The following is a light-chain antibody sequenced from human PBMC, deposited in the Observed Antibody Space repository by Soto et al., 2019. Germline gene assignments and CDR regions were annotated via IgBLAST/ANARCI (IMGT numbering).Light chain of an antibody. Sequence: EIVLTQSPDTLSLSPGERATLSCRASQSVSSSFLAWYQQKPGQAPRLLIYRASSRATGIPDRFTGSGSGTGFSLTVSRLEPEDFAVYYCQQYESSPLTFGGGAKVEIK. CDR2: RAS. CDR3: QQYESSPLT. J-gene: IGKJ4*01. CDR1: QSVSSSF. V-gene: IGKV3-20*01.